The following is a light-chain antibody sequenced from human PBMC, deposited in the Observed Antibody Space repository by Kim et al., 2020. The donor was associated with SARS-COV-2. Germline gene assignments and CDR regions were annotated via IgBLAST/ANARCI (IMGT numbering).Light chain of an antibody. CDR3: QVWDSRSDHVV. CDR2: YDS. CDR1: NIGSKH. Sequence: APGQTATISCGGDNIGSKHVHWYQQKSGQAPVLVVYYDSNRPSGIPERFAGSNSYNTATLTISGVEAGDEADYHCQVWDSRSDHVVFGGGTQLTVL. J-gene: IGLJ3*02. V-gene: IGLV3-21*02.